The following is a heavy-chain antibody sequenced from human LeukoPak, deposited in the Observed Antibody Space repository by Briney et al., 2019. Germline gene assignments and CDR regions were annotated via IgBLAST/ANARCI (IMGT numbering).Heavy chain of an antibody. CDR1: GYTLTELS. J-gene: IGHJ5*02. D-gene: IGHD6-13*01. V-gene: IGHV1-24*01. Sequence: ASVKVSCKVSGYTLTELSMHWVRQAPGKGLEWMGGFDPEDGETIYAQKFQGRVTMAEDTSTDTAYMELSSLRSEDTAVYYCATTIAAAANWFDPWGQGTLVTVSS. CDR3: ATTIAAAANWFDP. CDR2: FDPEDGET.